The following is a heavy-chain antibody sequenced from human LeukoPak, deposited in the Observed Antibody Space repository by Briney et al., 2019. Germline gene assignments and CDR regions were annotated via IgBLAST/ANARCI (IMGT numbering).Heavy chain of an antibody. V-gene: IGHV4-39*07. Sequence: ASETLSLTCTVSGGSISSSSYYWGWIRQPPGKGLEWIGSIYYSGSTYYNPSLKSRVTMSLDTSRDQFSLRLTSVTAADTAIYYCASRPADSTWHGVFDYWSQGTLVTVSS. D-gene: IGHD6-13*01. CDR1: GGSISSSSYY. CDR2: IYYSGST. J-gene: IGHJ4*02. CDR3: ASRPADSTWHGVFDY.